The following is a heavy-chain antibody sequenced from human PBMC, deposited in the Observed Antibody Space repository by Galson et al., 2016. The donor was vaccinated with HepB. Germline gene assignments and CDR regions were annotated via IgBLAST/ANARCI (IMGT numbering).Heavy chain of an antibody. CDR3: ARVPPRGFGDYLGDFDL. CDR2: IFSNDEK. Sequence: PALVKPTQTLTLTCTVSGFSLSNPRMGVSWIRQPPEKALEWLAHIFSNDEKSYSTSLKSRLTISKDTSKNQVVLTMNNMDPVDTATYYCARVPPRGFGDYLGDFDLWGRGTLVTVSS. CDR1: GFSLSNPRMG. J-gene: IGHJ2*01. V-gene: IGHV2-26*01. D-gene: IGHD4-17*01.